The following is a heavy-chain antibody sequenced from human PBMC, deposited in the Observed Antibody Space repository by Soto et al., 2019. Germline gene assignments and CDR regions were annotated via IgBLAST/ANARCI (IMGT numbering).Heavy chain of an antibody. V-gene: IGHV5-51*01. J-gene: IGHJ6*02. Sequence: GESLKISCKGSGYSFTSYWIGWVRQMPGKGLEWMGIIYPGDSDTRYSPSFQGQVTISADKSINTAYLQWSSLKASDTAMYYCASQSVAIKGVGYYYYALDVSGQGTLVTVSS. CDR3: ASQSVAIKGVGYYYYALDV. D-gene: IGHD6-19*01. CDR2: IYPGDSDT. CDR1: GYSFTSYW.